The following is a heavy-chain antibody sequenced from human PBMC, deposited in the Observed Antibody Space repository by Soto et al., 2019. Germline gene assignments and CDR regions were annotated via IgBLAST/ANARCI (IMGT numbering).Heavy chain of an antibody. V-gene: IGHV3-11*06. Sequence: VQLVESGGGLVQPGGSLRLSCAASGFTFSDYYMSWIRQAPGKGLEWVSYISSSSSYTNYADSVKGRFTISRDNAKNSLYLQMNSLRAEDTAVYYCAATTVTTKGAGWFDPWGQGTLVTVSS. CDR3: AATTVTTKGAGWFDP. CDR2: ISSSSSYT. J-gene: IGHJ5*02. CDR1: GFTFSDYY. D-gene: IGHD4-17*01.